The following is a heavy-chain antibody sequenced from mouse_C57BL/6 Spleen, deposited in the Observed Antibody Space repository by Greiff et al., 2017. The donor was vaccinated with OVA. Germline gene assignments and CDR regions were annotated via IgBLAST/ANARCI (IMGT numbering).Heavy chain of an antibody. V-gene: IGHV5-4*01. CDR1: GFTFSSYA. J-gene: IGHJ4*01. CDR3: ARESNYNYAMDY. D-gene: IGHD2-1*01. CDR2: ISDGGSYT. Sequence: EVQLVESGGGLVKPGGSLKLSCAASGFTFSSYAMSWVRQTPEKRLEWVATISDGGSYTYYPDNVKGRFTIYRDNAKNNLYLQMSHLKSEDTAMYYCARESNYNYAMDYWGQGTSVTVSS.